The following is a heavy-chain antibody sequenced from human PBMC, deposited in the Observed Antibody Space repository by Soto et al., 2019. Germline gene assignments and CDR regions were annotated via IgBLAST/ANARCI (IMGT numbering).Heavy chain of an antibody. J-gene: IGHJ5*02. V-gene: IGHV1-8*01. Sequence: GASVKVSCKASGYTFTSYDINWVRQTTGQGLEWRGWMNPNSGNIVYAQKIQCRVTMPRTTSITRAYMELSSLRSEDTAVYYCARGFKTPYYDFWSGYYSAWFDPWGQGTLVTVSS. CDR1: GYTFTSYD. CDR2: MNPNSGNI. D-gene: IGHD3-3*01. CDR3: ARGFKTPYYDFWSGYYSAWFDP.